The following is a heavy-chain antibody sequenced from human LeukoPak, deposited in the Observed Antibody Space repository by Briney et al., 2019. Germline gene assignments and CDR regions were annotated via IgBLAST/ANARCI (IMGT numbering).Heavy chain of an antibody. CDR1: GDTFITYD. V-gene: IGHV1-8*01. J-gene: IGHJ4*02. D-gene: IGHD3-10*01. Sequence: SVMESSKASGDTFITYDMNGGGQATGERGVGMGGINYNSGNTGYVQKFQGRVTMTTHTSISTAYMELSSLRSEDTAVYYCARDPTYDVLLWFGVLMDYWGQGTLVTVSS. CDR3: ARDPTYDVLLWFGVLMDY. CDR2: INYNSGNT.